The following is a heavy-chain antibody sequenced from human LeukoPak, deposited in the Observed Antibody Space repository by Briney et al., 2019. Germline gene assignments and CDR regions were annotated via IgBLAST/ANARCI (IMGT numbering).Heavy chain of an antibody. Sequence: SETLSLTCTVSGGSISSSSYYWGWIRQPPGKGLEWIGSIYYSGSTYYNPSLKSRVTISVDTSKNQFSLKLSSVTAADTAVYYCARYGGRLETYYNYWGQGTLVTVSS. V-gene: IGHV4-39*07. D-gene: IGHD3-10*01. CDR2: IYYSGST. CDR1: GGSISSSSYY. J-gene: IGHJ4*02. CDR3: ARYGGRLETYYNY.